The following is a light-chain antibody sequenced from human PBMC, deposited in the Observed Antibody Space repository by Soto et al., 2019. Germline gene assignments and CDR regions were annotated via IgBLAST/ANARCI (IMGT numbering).Light chain of an antibody. CDR2: EVS. CDR1: SSDVGGYNY. J-gene: IGLJ3*02. V-gene: IGLV2-14*01. CDR3: SSYTRRSPLV. Sequence: QSVLTQPASVSGSPGQSITISCTGTSSDVGGYNYVSWYQQHPGKAHKLMIYEVSNRPSGVSNRFSGSKSGNTASLTISGLQAEDEADYYCSSYTRRSPLVFGGGTPLA.